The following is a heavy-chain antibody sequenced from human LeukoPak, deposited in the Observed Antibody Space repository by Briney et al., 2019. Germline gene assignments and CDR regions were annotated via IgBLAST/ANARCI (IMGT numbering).Heavy chain of an antibody. V-gene: IGHV3-30*02. CDR2: IRYDGNNK. CDR1: GFTFSTYG. CDR3: AKIEGKYQLANVPDH. D-gene: IGHD2-2*01. Sequence: PGGSLRLSCAASGFTFSTYGMHWVRQAPGKGLEWVAFIRYDGNNKYYADFVKGRFTISRDNSKNTLYPHMNSLRTEDTAVYYCAKIEGKYQLANVPDHWGQGTLVTVSS. J-gene: IGHJ4*02.